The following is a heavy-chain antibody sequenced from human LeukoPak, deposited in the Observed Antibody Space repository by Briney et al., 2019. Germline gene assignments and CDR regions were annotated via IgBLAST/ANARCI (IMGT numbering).Heavy chain of an antibody. D-gene: IGHD5-24*01. CDR3: AAGYNLDY. CDR2: INHSGST. V-gene: IGHV4-34*01. J-gene: IGHJ4*02. Sequence: PSETLSLTCAVYGGSFSGYYWSWIRQPPGKGLEWIGEINHSGSTYYNPSLKSRVTISVDTSKNQFSLKLSSVTAADTAVYYCAAGYNLDYWGQGTLVTVSS. CDR1: GGSFSGYY.